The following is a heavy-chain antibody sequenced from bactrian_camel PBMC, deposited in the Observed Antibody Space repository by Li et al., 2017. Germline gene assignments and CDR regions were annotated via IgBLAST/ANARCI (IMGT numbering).Heavy chain of an antibody. CDR1: GFMFDDAD. V-gene: IGHV3S63*01. J-gene: IGHJ6*01. Sequence: VQLVESGGGLVQSGGSLRLSCRASGFMFDDADVGWYRQAPGAECELVSSISRDGTEFYADSVKGRFTISRDNAKNTLYLEMSSLKPEDTAVYYCVKLADFAVVAVFGSWGQGTQVTVS. D-gene: IGHD2*01. CDR3: VKLADFAVVAVFGS. CDR2: ISRDGTE.